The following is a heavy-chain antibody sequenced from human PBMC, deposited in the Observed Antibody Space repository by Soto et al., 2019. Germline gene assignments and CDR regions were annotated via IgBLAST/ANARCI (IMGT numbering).Heavy chain of an antibody. Sequence: QVQLVESGGGVVQPGGSLRLSCAASGFTFSNFVMHWVRQAPGKGLEWVAATSYDGKNKDHADSVKGRFTISRDNSKNMLYLQMYSLRHEDTAVYFCARERAIAATGIFYYWGQGTLVTVSS. V-gene: IGHV3-30*04. CDR3: ARERAIAATGIFYY. CDR1: GFTFSNFV. D-gene: IGHD6-13*01. J-gene: IGHJ4*02. CDR2: TSYDGKNK.